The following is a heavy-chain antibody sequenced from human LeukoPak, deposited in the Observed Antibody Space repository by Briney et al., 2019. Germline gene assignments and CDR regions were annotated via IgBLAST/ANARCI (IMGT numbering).Heavy chain of an antibody. J-gene: IGHJ1*01. V-gene: IGHV3-23*01. CDR3: AKRTVVGNGGYYHTSPFQH. D-gene: IGHD3-22*01. CDR1: GFTFSSYA. CDR2: ISGSGGST. Sequence: PGGSLRLSCAASGFTFSSYAMSWVRQAPGKGLEWVSAISGSGGSTYYADSVKGRFAISRDNSKNTLYLQMNSLRAEDTAVYYCAKRTVVGNGGYYHTSPFQHWGQGTLVTVSS.